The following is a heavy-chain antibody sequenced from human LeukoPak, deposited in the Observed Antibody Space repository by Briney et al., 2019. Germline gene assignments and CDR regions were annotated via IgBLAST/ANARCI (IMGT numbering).Heavy chain of an antibody. CDR1: GGSISSGSYC. J-gene: IGHJ6*03. CDR3: ARQWGYTSGCTYYFYYMDV. CDR2: ICYSGTA. V-gene: IGHV4-39*01. D-gene: IGHD5-18*01. Sequence: SETLSLTCSLSGGSISSGSYCWGWIRQPPGKGLEWIGTICYSGTAYYNPSLKSRVTISVDTSKNQLSLKLSSVTAADTAVYSCARQWGYTSGCTYYFYYMDVWGKGTTVTVSS.